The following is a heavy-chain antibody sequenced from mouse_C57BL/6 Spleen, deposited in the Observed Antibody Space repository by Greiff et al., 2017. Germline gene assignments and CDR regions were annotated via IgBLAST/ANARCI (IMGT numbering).Heavy chain of an antibody. V-gene: IGHV7-3*01. D-gene: IGHD1-1*01. J-gene: IGHJ4*01. CDR2: IRNKANGYTT. CDR1: GFTFTDYY. CDR3: ARYRGGSSLYYAMDY. Sequence: EVQLVESGGGLVQPGGSLSLSCAASGFTFTDYYMSWVRQPPGKALEWLGFIRNKANGYTTEYSASVKGRFTISRDNSQSILYLQMNALRAEDSATYYCARYRGGSSLYYAMDYWGQGTSVTVSS.